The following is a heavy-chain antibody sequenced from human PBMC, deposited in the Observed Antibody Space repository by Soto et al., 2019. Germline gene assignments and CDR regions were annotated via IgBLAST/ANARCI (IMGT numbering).Heavy chain of an antibody. D-gene: IGHD3-22*01. CDR3: ARAVYHYDSNGHYRAFDH. V-gene: IGHV1-18*01. CDR1: GYTFTNYG. J-gene: IGHJ4*02. Sequence: QVRLVQSGAEVKKPGASVTVSCKAFGYTFTNYGIAWVRQAPGQGPEWMGWISTYNGNTKSAQKVQDRVTMTTYTATSMAYLELRGLKSDDTAVYYCARAVYHYDSNGHYRAFDHWGQGTLVTVSS. CDR2: ISTYNGNT.